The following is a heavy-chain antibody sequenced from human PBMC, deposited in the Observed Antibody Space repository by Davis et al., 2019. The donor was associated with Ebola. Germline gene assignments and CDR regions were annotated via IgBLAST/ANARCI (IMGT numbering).Heavy chain of an antibody. CDR1: GGSISSGGYY. CDR2: IYTSGST. V-gene: IGHV4-61*02. CDR3: ATSGWYARGYYYYGMDV. D-gene: IGHD6-19*01. Sequence: PSETLSLTCTVSGGSISSGGYYWSWIRQHPGKGLEWIGRIYTSGSTNYNPSLKSRVTMSVDTSKNQFSLKLSSVTAADTAVYYCATSGWYARGYYYYGMDVWGQGTTVTVSS. J-gene: IGHJ6*02.